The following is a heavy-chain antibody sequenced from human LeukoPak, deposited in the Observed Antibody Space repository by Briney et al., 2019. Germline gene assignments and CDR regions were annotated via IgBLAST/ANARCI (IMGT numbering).Heavy chain of an antibody. V-gene: IGHV4-59*08. D-gene: IGHD4-23*01. CDR3: ARRGGYGGDFDY. CDR2: IYYSGST. Sequence: SETLFLTCTVSGGSISSYYWSWIRQPPGKGLEWIGYIYYSGSTNYNPSLKSRVTISVDTSKNQFSLKLSSVTAADTAVYYCARRGGYGGDFDYWGQGTLVTVSS. J-gene: IGHJ4*02. CDR1: GGSISSYY.